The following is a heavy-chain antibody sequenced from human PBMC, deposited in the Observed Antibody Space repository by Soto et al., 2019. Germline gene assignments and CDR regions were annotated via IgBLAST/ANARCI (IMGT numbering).Heavy chain of an antibody. CDR2: ISAYNGNT. CDR1: GYTFTSYG. CDR3: ARDLPTMVRALTYYYYGMDV. Sequence: ASVKVSCKASGYTFTSYGISWVRQAPGQGLEWMGWISAYNGNTNYAQKLQGRVTMTADTSTSTAYMELRSLRSDDTAVYYCARDLPTMVRALTYYYYGMDVWGQGTTVTVSS. J-gene: IGHJ6*02. D-gene: IGHD3-10*01. V-gene: IGHV1-18*01.